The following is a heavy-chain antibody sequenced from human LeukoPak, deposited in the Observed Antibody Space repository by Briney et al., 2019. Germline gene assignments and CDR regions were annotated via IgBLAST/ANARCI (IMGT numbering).Heavy chain of an antibody. CDR3: ARAPGISQAADY. CDR1: GGTFSSYT. CDR2: IIPILGIA. D-gene: IGHD2-15*01. Sequence: SVKVSCKASGGTFSSYTISWVRQAPGQGLEWMGRIIPILGIANYAQKFQGRVTITVDKSTSTAYMELSSLRSEDTAVYYCARAPGISQAADYWGQGTLVTVSS. V-gene: IGHV1-69*02. J-gene: IGHJ4*02.